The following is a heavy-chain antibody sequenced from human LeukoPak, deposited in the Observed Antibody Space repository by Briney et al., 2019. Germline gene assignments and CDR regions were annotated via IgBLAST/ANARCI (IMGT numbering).Heavy chain of an antibody. D-gene: IGHD5-12*01. V-gene: IGHV3-30-3*01. CDR2: ISYDGSNK. CDR3: ARGGRGYSGYDSYYYYYGMDV. Sequence: PGGSLRLSCAASGFTFSSYAMHWVRQAPGKGLEWVAVISYDGSNKYYADSVKGRFTISRDNSKNTLYLQMNSLRAEDTAVYYCARGGRGYSGYDSYYYYYGMDVWGQGTTVTVSS. CDR1: GFTFSSYA. J-gene: IGHJ6*02.